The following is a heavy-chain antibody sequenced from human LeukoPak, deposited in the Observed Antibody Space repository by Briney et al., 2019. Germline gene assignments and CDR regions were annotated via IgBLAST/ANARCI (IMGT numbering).Heavy chain of an antibody. D-gene: IGHD6-13*01. J-gene: IGHJ4*02. CDR1: GFSFSDYY. V-gene: IGHV3-21*01. CDR2: ISPDSGYI. Sequence: TGGSLRLSCAASGFSFSDYYMHWIRQAPGKGLEWVSSISPDSGYIYYADSVKGRFTISRDNAENSLFLQMNSLGAEDTAVYYCAPFSAVTHYYFDYWGQGTLVTVSS. CDR3: APFSAVTHYYFDY.